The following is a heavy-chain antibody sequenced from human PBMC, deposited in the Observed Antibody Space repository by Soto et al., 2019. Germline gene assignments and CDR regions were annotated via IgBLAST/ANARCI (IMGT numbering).Heavy chain of an antibody. CDR2: VSAGGTSA. CDR3: VDRCSGGRCSPFDY. D-gene: IGHD2-15*01. Sequence: EVQLLESGGGLVQPGGSLRLSCAASGFTFNTYAMGWVRQAPGKGLEWVSAVSAGGTSAYYAASVEGRFTISRDNSKNTLYLQMHSLRVEYTARYYCVDRCSGGRCSPFDYWGQGTLVTVAS. V-gene: IGHV3-23*01. J-gene: IGHJ4*02. CDR1: GFTFNTYA.